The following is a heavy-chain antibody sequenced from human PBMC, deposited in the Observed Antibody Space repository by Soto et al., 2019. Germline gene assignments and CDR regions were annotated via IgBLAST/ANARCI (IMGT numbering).Heavy chain of an antibody. CDR2: IYYSGST. Sequence: SETLSLTCTVSGGSVSSGSYYWSWIRQPPGKGLEWIGYIYYSGSTNYNPSLKSRVTISVDTSKNQFSLKLSSVTAADTAVYYCARVGYCSSTSCGWFDPWGQGTLVTVSS. CDR3: ARVGYCSSTSCGWFDP. CDR1: GGSVSSGSYY. D-gene: IGHD2-2*01. V-gene: IGHV4-61*01. J-gene: IGHJ5*02.